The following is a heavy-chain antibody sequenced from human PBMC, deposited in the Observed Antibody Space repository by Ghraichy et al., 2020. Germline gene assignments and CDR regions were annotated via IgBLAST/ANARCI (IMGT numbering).Heavy chain of an antibody. V-gene: IGHV3-23*01. CDR1: GFTFSNYP. J-gene: IGHJ4*02. Sequence: GGSLRLSCKASGFTFSNYPMNWVRQAPGKGLEWVSAIIASGSTTYYADSVKGRLTISRDNSRNTVYLEMNSLRAEDTALYYCAKFDGYNVLDHWGQGTLVTVSS. D-gene: IGHD5-24*01. CDR2: IIASGSTT. CDR3: AKFDGYNVLDH.